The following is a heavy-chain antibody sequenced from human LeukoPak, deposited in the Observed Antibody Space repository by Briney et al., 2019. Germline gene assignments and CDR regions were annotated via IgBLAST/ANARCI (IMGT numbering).Heavy chain of an antibody. V-gene: IGHV4-39*07. D-gene: IGHD6-19*01. CDR1: GGSISSSSYY. CDR2: IYYSGST. Sequence: KSSETLSLTCTVSGGSISSSSYYWGWIRQPPGKGLEWIGRIYYSGSTYYNPSLKSRVTISVDTSKNQFSLKLSSVTAADTAVYYCARTLTVAGTMNWFDPWGQGTLVTVSS. J-gene: IGHJ5*02. CDR3: ARTLTVAGTMNWFDP.